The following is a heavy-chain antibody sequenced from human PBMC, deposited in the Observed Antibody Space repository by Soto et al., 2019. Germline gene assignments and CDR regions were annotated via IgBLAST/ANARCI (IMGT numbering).Heavy chain of an antibody. Sequence: SETLSLTCAVSGCSISSGGYSWSWIRQPPGKGLEWIGYIYHSGSTYYNPSLKSRVTISVDRSKNQFSLKLSSVTAADTAVYYCASAAYCGGDCYNYYFDYWGQGTLVTVSS. CDR3: ASAAYCGGDCYNYYFDY. CDR1: GCSISSGGYS. V-gene: IGHV4-30-2*01. D-gene: IGHD2-21*02. J-gene: IGHJ4*02. CDR2: IYHSGST.